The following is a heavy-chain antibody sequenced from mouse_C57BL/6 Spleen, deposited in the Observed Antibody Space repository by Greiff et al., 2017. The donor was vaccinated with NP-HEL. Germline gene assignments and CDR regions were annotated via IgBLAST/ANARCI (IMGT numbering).Heavy chain of an antibody. V-gene: IGHV1-63*01. Sequence: VQLQESGAELVRPGTSVKMSCKASGYTFTNYWIGWAKQRPGHGLEWIGDIYPGGGYTNYNEKFKGKATLTADKSSSTAYMQFSSLTSEDSAIYYCARGGRNWYFDVWGTGTTVTVSS. CDR1: GYTFTNYW. D-gene: IGHD3-3*01. CDR3: ARGGRNWYFDV. J-gene: IGHJ1*03. CDR2: IYPGGGYT.